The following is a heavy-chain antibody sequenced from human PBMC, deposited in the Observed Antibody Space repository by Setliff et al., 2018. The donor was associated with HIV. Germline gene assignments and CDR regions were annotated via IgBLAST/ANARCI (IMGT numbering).Heavy chain of an antibody. D-gene: IGHD3-9*01. V-gene: IGHV3-72*01. Sequence: GGSLRLSCVGSGFTFSSYEMNWVRQAPGKGLGWVGRVRNKARTYTTEYAASVKGRFTISRDDSNNSLYLQMNSLRAEDTAVYYCARENYDILTGYYDYWGQGALVTVSS. CDR2: VRNKARTYTT. CDR1: GFTFSSYE. CDR3: ARENYDILTGYYDY. J-gene: IGHJ4*02.